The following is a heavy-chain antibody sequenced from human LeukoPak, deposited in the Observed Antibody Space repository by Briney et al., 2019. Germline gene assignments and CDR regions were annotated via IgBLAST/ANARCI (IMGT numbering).Heavy chain of an antibody. D-gene: IGHD5-12*01. CDR1: GGSISSSNR. J-gene: IGHJ4*02. Sequence: PSETLSLTCAVSGGSISSSNRWSWVRQPPGKGLEWIGEIYHSGSTNYNPSLKSRVTISVDKSKNQFSLKLSSVTAADTAVYYCARFSSGSWGGNSGYDRIFDYWGQGTLVTVSS. CDR3: ARFSSGSWGGNSGYDRIFDY. V-gene: IGHV4-4*02. CDR2: IYHSGST.